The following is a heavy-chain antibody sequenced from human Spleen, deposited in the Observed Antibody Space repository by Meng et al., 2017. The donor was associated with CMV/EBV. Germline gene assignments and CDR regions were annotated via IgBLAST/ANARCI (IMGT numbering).Heavy chain of an antibody. D-gene: IGHD5-18*01. J-gene: IGHJ4*02. CDR1: GSACSDYN. CDR3: ASSPGSSYVPVY. Sequence: LTYAVEGSACSDYNWSGRREPPEKRLGWIGKINHSGTTNYAPTLKGRVTISVDTSKNKFYLKLSSVTAADTAVYYCASSPGSSYVPVYWGQGTLVTVSS. V-gene: IGHV4-34*01. CDR2: INHSGTT.